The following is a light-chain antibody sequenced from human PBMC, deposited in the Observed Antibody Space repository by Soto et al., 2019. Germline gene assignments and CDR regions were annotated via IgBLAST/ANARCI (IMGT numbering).Light chain of an antibody. CDR1: SSDVGGYDY. CDR2: EVS. J-gene: IGLJ2*01. CDR3: SSYTTRRTLV. Sequence: QSVLAQPASVSGSPGQSITISCTGTSSDVGGYDYVSWYQQHPGKAPKLIIYEVSNRPSGVSNRFSGFKSGNTASLTISGLQAEDEADYYCSSYTTRRTLVFGGGTQLTVL. V-gene: IGLV2-14*01.